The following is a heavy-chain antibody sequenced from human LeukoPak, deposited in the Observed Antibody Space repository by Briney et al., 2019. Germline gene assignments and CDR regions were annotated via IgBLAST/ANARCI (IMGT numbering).Heavy chain of an antibody. CDR2: INSVGSST. CDR1: GFTFSSYW. CDR3: AKDIRVGSGWSNFDY. J-gene: IGHJ4*02. D-gene: IGHD6-19*01. V-gene: IGHV3-74*01. Sequence: GGSLRLSCAASGFTFSSYWMHWVRQAPGKGLVWVSRINSVGSSTSSADSVKGRFTISRDNAKNTLYLQMNSLRAEDTALYYCAKDIRVGSGWSNFDYWGQGTLVTVSS.